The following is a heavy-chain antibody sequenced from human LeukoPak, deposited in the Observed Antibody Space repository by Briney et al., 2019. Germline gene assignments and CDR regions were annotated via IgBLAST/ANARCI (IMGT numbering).Heavy chain of an antibody. CDR2: IYYSGST. D-gene: IGHD2-2*01. V-gene: IGHV4-59*12. CDR3: AGLGYCSSTSCAEWLAH. CDR1: GGSISSYY. J-gene: IGHJ4*02. Sequence: SETLSLTCTVSGGSISSYYWSWIRQPPGKGLEWIGYIYYSGSTNYNPSLKSRVTISVDTSKNQFSLKLSSVTAADTAVYYCAGLGYCSSTSCAEWLAHWGQGTLVTVSS.